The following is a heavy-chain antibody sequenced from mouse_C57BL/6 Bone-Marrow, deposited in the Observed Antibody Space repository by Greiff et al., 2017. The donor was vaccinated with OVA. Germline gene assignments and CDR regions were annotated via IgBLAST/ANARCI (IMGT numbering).Heavy chain of an antibody. CDR2: IDPETGGT. CDR1: GYTFTDYE. Sequence: QVQLQQSGAELVRPGASVTLSCKASGYTFTDYEMHWVKQTPVHGLEWIGAIDPETGGTAYNQKFKGKAILTADKSSSTAYMELRSLTSEDSAVYYCTRGTVVASHWYFDVWGTGATVTVSS. D-gene: IGHD1-1*01. CDR3: TRGTVVASHWYFDV. V-gene: IGHV1-15*01. J-gene: IGHJ1*03.